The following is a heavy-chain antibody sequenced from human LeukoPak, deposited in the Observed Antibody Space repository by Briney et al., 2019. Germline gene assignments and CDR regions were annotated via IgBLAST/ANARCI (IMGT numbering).Heavy chain of an antibody. Sequence: GGSLRLSCAASGFTFSDYYMTWIRQAPGKGLEGISYMSSSGGTIYYADSVKGRFTVSRDNAKNTLFLQMNSLRAEDTGVYYCARFPFGKFPRRLNYFDSWGQGTLVTVSS. CDR3: ARFPFGKFPRRLNYFDS. CDR2: MSSSGGTI. CDR1: GFTFSDYY. J-gene: IGHJ4*02. D-gene: IGHD3-10*01. V-gene: IGHV3-11*01.